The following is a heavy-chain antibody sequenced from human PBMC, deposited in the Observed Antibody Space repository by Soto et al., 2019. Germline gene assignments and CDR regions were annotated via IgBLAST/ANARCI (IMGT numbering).Heavy chain of an antibody. CDR3: AKDLVSYGDHEAPLEPMDV. CDR1: GFTFSSYG. D-gene: IGHD4-17*01. J-gene: IGHJ6*02. V-gene: IGHV3-30*18. CDR2: ISYDGSNK. Sequence: QVQLVESGGGVVQPGRSLRLSCAVSGFTFSSYGMHWVRQAPDKGLEWVAVISYDGSNKYYADSVKGRFTISRDNAKNTLYLQKNSLTTDDTSVYYCAKDLVSYGDHEAPLEPMDVWGQGTTVTVSS.